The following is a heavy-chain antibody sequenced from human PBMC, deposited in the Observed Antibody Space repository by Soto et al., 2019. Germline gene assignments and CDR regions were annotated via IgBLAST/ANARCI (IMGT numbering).Heavy chain of an antibody. J-gene: IGHJ5*02. D-gene: IGHD6-19*01. V-gene: IGHV3-30-3*01. CDR1: GGTFSGFA. Sequence: GGSLRLSWAAAGGTFSGFAVRWVRQAPGKGLEWVAVISYDGSNKYYADSVKGRFTISRDNSKNTLYLQMNSLRAEDTAVYYCARVPRVAVAGTWSWFDPWGQGTLVTVSS. CDR2: ISYDGSNK. CDR3: ARVPRVAVAGTWSWFDP.